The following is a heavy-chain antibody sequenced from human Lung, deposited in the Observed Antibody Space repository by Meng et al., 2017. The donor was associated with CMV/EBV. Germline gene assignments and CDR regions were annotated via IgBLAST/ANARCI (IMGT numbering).Heavy chain of an antibody. V-gene: IGHV4-34*01. CDR3: ARGFLSFVRVFDY. D-gene: IGHD2/OR15-2a*01. CDR1: GGSFSGYY. J-gene: IGHJ4*02. Sequence: VQLTQWGSGLLKPSETLSLTCAVYGGSFSGYYWSWIRQPPGKGLEWIGEINHSGSTNYNPSLKSRVTISVDTSKNQFSLKLSSVTAADTAVYYCARGFLSFVRVFDYWGQGTLVTVSS. CDR2: INHSGST.